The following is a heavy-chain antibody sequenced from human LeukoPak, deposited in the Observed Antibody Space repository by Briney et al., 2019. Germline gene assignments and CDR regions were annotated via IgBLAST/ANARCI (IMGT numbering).Heavy chain of an antibody. Sequence: SETLSLTCTVSGGSISSYSWSWIRQPPGKGLECIGYVYYSGTTNYNPSLKSRVTISVDTSKNQFSLKLSSVTAADTAVYYCARDLAGTMITFGGVIEPWGQGTLVTVSS. CDR3: ARDLAGTMITFGGVIEP. CDR2: VYYSGTT. V-gene: IGHV4-59*12. D-gene: IGHD3-16*01. J-gene: IGHJ5*02. CDR1: GGSISSYS.